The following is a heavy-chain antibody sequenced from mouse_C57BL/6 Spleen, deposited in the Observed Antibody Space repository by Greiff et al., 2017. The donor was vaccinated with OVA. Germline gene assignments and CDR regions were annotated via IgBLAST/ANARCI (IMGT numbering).Heavy chain of an antibody. Sequence: EVQLVESGGGLVKPGGSLKLSCAASGFTFSSYSMSWVRQTPEKRLEWVATISDGGSYTYYPDNVKGRFTISRENAKNNLYLQMSHLKAEDTAMYYCAREGDLADGGKGTLVTVSA. CDR3: AREGDLAD. CDR1: GFTFSSYS. CDR2: ISDGGSYT. J-gene: IGHJ3*01. V-gene: IGHV5-4*01.